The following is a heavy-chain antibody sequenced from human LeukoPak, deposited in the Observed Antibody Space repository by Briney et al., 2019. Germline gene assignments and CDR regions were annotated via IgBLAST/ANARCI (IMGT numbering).Heavy chain of an antibody. D-gene: IGHD2-2*01. J-gene: IGHJ6*03. CDR2: INHSGST. Sequence: SQTLSLTCTVSGSSVSSDEYYWSWIRQPPGKGLEWIGEINHSGSTNYNPSLKSRVTISVDTSKNQFSLKLSSVTAADTAVYYCARGDLYCSSTSCRKNYYYYMDVWGKGTTVTVSS. V-gene: IGHV4-34*01. CDR1: GSSVSSDEYY. CDR3: ARGDLYCSSTSCRKNYYYYMDV.